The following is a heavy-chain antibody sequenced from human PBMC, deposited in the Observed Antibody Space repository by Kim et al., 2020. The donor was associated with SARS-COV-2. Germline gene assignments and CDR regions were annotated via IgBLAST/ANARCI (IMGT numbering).Heavy chain of an antibody. J-gene: IGHJ6*03. CDR2: INTDTGNP. Sequence: ASVKVSCKASGYTFSSYALSWVRQAPGQGLEWMGWINTDTGNPNYAQGFQGRVVITLDASISTAYVQLSSLRAEDTAVYYCARAGMGESSYGNYYYDY. V-gene: IGHV7-4-1*02. D-gene: IGHD5-12*01. CDR1: GYTFSSYA. CDR3: ARAGMGESSYGNYYYDY.